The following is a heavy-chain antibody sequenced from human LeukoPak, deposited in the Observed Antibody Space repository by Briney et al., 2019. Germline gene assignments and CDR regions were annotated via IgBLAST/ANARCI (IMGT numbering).Heavy chain of an antibody. CDR1: GGSISSGSYY. CDR3: ARDRRICGSTSCPTYYYCYYMDV. Sequence: SETLSLTCTVSGGSISSGSYYWSWIRQPAGKGLEWIGRIYTSGSTNYNPSLKSRVTISVDTSKNQFSLKLSSVTAADTAVYYCARDRRICGSTSCPTYYYCYYMDVWGKGTTVTVSS. J-gene: IGHJ6*03. CDR2: IYTSGST. D-gene: IGHD2-2*01. V-gene: IGHV4-61*02.